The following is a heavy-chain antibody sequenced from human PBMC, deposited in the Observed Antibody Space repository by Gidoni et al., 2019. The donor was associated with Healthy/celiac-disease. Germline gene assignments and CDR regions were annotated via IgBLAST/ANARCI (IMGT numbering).Heavy chain of an antibody. D-gene: IGHD3-16*01. Sequence: EVHLVESGGGLVQPGRSLRLSCEASGSTFDDYAMHWVRQAPGKGLEWVSGIRWNSGSIGYADAVKGRFTISRDNAKNSLYLQMNSLRAEDTALYYCAKDRGGAARDYFDYWGQGTLVTVSS. CDR2: IRWNSGSI. J-gene: IGHJ4*02. CDR1: GSTFDDYA. CDR3: AKDRGGAARDYFDY. V-gene: IGHV3-9*01.